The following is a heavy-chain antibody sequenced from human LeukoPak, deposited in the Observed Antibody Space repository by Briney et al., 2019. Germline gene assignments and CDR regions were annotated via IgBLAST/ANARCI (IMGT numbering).Heavy chain of an antibody. J-gene: IGHJ5*02. CDR1: GGTFSSYA. Sequence: SVKVSCKASGGTFSSYAISWVRQAPGQGLEWMGGIIPIFGTANYAQKFQGRVTITTDESTSTAYMELSSLRSEDTAVYYCARGIIVGENWFDPWAQGTLVTVSS. V-gene: IGHV1-69*05. D-gene: IGHD1-26*01. CDR3: ARGIIVGENWFDP. CDR2: IIPIFGTA.